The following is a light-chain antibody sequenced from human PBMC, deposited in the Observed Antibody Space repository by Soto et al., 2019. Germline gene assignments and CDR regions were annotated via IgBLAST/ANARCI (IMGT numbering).Light chain of an antibody. J-gene: IGKJ1*01. Sequence: EIVLTQSPGTLSLSPGERATLSCRASQSFTSNYLAWYQQKPGQAPRLLIYGASTRATGIPDRFSGSVSGTDFPLTISRLEPEDFAVYYCQQYGSSPRTFGQGTKVEIK. CDR1: QSFTSNY. CDR3: QQYGSSPRT. V-gene: IGKV3-20*01. CDR2: GAS.